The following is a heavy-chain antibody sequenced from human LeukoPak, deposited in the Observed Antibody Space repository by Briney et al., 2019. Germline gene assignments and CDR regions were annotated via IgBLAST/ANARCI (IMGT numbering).Heavy chain of an antibody. J-gene: IGHJ3*02. CDR1: GGSVSSSNYY. D-gene: IGHD5-18*01. CDR3: ARADTAMVQTYAFDI. V-gene: IGHV4-39*01. Sequence: SETLSLTCTVSGGSVSSSNYYWGWIRQPPGKGLEWIGSIHYSGSSYYNPSLKSRVTISVYSSKKQFSLKLSSVTAADTAVYYCARADTAMVQTYAFDIWGQGTMVTVSS. CDR2: IHYSGSS.